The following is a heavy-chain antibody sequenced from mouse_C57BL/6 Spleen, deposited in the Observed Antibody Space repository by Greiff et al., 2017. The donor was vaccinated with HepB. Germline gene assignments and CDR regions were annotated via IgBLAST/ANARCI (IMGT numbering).Heavy chain of an antibody. CDR3: TRDEGVYYYGSSPYFDV. D-gene: IGHD1-1*01. CDR1: GFTFSSYA. Sequence: EVKLVESGEGLVKPGGSLKLSCAASGFTFSSYAMSWVRQTPEKRLEWVAYISSGGDYIYYADTVKGRFTISRDNARNTLYLQMSSLKSEDTAMYYITRDEGVYYYGSSPYFDVWGTGTTVTVSS. CDR2: ISSGGDYI. V-gene: IGHV5-9-1*02. J-gene: IGHJ1*03.